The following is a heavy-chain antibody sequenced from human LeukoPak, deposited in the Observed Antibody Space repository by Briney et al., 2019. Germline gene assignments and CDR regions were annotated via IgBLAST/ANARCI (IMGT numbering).Heavy chain of an antibody. CDR1: GCTFTSYA. CDR3: ARDPGTGLLWFGTSATNDAFDI. CDR2: INTNTGNP. V-gene: IGHV7-4-1*02. D-gene: IGHD3-10*01. Sequence: GASVKVSCKASGCTFTSYAMNWVRQAPGQGLEWMGWINTNTGNPTYAQGFTGRFVFSLDTSVSTAYLQISSLKAEDTAVYYCARDPGTGLLWFGTSATNDAFDIWGQGTMVTVSS. J-gene: IGHJ3*02.